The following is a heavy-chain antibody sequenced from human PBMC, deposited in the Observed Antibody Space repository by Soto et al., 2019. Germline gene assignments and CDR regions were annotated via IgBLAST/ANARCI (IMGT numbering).Heavy chain of an antibody. J-gene: IGHJ3*02. CDR1: GFTFRNYA. Sequence: GGSLRLSCAASGFTFRNYAVHWVRQAPGKGLEWVTIISYDGSNKYYTDSVKGRFTISRDNSKNTLYLQMNSLRSEDTAVYYCAREAEAFDIWGQGTMVTVSS. CDR2: ISYDGSNK. V-gene: IGHV3-30-3*01. CDR3: AREAEAFDI.